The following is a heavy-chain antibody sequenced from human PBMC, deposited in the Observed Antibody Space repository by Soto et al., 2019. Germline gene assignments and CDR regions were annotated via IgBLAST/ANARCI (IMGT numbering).Heavy chain of an antibody. D-gene: IGHD2-8*01. J-gene: IGHJ4*02. CDR2: MNPNSGNT. V-gene: IGHV1-8*01. CDR1: GYTFTSYD. CDR3: ARGCRSNGVCYTEAGSDY. Sequence: ASVKVSCKASGYTFTSYDINWVRQATGQGIEWMGWMNPNSGNTGYAQKFQGRVTMTRNTSISTAYMELSSLRSEDTAVYYCARGCRSNGVCYTEAGSDYWGQGTLVTVSS.